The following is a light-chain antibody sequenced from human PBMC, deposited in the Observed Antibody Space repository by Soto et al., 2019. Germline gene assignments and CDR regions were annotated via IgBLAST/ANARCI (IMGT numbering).Light chain of an antibody. V-gene: IGKV4-1*01. Sequence: DIVMTQSPDSLAVSLGEGATINCRSSQSVLYSSSNKNYLAWYQQKPGQPPKLLINWASTRESGVPDRFSGSGSGTDFTLTISSLQAEDVAVYYCQQYYSPSTTFGPGTKVDIK. CDR2: WAS. CDR3: QQYYSPSTT. J-gene: IGKJ3*01. CDR1: QSVLYSSSNKNY.